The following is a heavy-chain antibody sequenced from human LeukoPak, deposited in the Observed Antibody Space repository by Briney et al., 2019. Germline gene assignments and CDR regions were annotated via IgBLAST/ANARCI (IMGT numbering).Heavy chain of an antibody. Sequence: PGGSLRLSCAASGFTFSSYWMSWVRQAPGKGLEWVANIKQDGSEKYYVDSVKGRFTISRDNAKNSLYLQMNSLRAEDTAVYYCARIYDFWSGYYFYSYWYLDLWGRGTLVTVSS. D-gene: IGHD3-3*01. J-gene: IGHJ2*01. CDR2: IKQDGSEK. CDR3: ARIYDFWSGYYFYSYWYLDL. V-gene: IGHV3-7*01. CDR1: GFTFSSYW.